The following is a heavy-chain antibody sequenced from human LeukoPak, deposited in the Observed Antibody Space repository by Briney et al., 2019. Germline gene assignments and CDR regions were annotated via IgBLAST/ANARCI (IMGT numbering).Heavy chain of an antibody. CDR2: ISSSSRT. CDR3: ARDGGFLEWLVYFDY. J-gene: IGHJ4*02. D-gene: IGHD3-3*01. CDR1: GFIFSSYS. V-gene: IGHV3-48*01. Sequence: GGSLRLSCAASGFIFSSYSMNWVRQAPGKGLEWVSYISSSSRTYADSVKGRFTISRDNAKNSVYLQMSSLRAEDTAVYYCARDGGFLEWLVYFDYWGQGTLVTVSS.